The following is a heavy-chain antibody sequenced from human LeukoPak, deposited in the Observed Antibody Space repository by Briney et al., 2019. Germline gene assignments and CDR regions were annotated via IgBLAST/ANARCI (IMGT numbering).Heavy chain of an antibody. Sequence: ASVKVSCKASGYSFTSHYMHWVRQAPGQGLEWMGLINPSGSSTLYAQKFQGRVTMTRDMSTTTDYMELSSLRSDDTAVYYCARDPSGVVVVAATLLDYWGQGTLVTVSS. V-gene: IGHV1-46*01. CDR2: INPSGSST. D-gene: IGHD2-15*01. CDR3: ARDPSGVVVVAATLLDY. CDR1: GYSFTSHY. J-gene: IGHJ4*02.